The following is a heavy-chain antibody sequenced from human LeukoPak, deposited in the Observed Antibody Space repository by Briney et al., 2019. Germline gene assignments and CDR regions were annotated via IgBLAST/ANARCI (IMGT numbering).Heavy chain of an antibody. CDR2: TRNKANSYTT. D-gene: IGHD5-18*01. CDR1: GFTFSDHY. CDR3: TSDWGDTAMVI. J-gene: IGHJ4*02. V-gene: IGHV3-72*01. Sequence: PGGSLRLSCAASGFTFSDHYMDWVCLAPGQGLEWVGRTRNKANSYTTEYAASVKRRFTISRDDSKNSLSLQMNSLKTEDTAVYYCTSDWGDTAMVIWGQGTLVTVSS.